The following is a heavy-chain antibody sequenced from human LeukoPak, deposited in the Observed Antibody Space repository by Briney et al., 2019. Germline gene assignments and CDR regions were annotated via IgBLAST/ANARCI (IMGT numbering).Heavy chain of an antibody. CDR2: TSPDESLK. V-gene: IGHV3-30*04. CDR3: TRDPILGAPDYFDY. CDR1: GFTFANYV. Sequence: GGSLRLSCAASGFTFANYVTHWVRQAPGKGLEWVAATSPDESLKFYGDSVKGRFTISRDNSKNTMYLQMNNLREEDTAVYYCTRDPILGAPDYFDYWGQGTLVTVSS. J-gene: IGHJ4*02. D-gene: IGHD1-26*01.